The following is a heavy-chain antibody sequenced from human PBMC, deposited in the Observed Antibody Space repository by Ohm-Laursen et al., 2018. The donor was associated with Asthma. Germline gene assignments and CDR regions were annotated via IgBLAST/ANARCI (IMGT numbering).Heavy chain of an antibody. CDR1: GSTFDDYA. Sequence: SLRLSCAASGSTFDDYAMHWVRQAPGKGLEWVSGISWNSGRTAYADSVRGRFTISRENGKNSVYPQMNSLRAEDTALYYCAKDRNYDNFYDIDVWGQGTTVTVS. CDR2: ISWNSGRT. V-gene: IGHV3-9*01. D-gene: IGHD3-9*01. CDR3: AKDRNYDNFYDIDV. J-gene: IGHJ6*02.